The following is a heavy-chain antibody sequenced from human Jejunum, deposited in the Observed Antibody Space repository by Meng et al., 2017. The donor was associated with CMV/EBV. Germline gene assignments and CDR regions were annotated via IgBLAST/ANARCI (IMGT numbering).Heavy chain of an antibody. CDR1: FAVTSYA. CDR3: AKDKIPVSPYYYGMDV. Sequence: FAVTSYALHWVRQAPGKGLEWVAFIRHDVTTKYYANSVKGRFTISRDNSKNTMYLQMNTLRTEDTAVYYCAKDKIPVSPYYYGMDVWGQGTTVTVSS. J-gene: IGHJ6*02. CDR2: IRHDVTTK. D-gene: IGHD2-21*01. V-gene: IGHV3-30*02.